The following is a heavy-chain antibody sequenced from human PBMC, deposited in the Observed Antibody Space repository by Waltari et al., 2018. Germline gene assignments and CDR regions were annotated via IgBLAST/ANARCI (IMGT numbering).Heavy chain of an antibody. CDR1: GGSISRGGSY. D-gene: IGHD6-19*01. J-gene: IGHJ3*02. CDR2: IHYRGST. CDR3: ARAGERIAVAGTSSAFDI. V-gene: IGHV4-31*03. Sequence: QVQLQESGPGLVKPSQTLSLTCPVPGGSISRGGSYWSWIRQHPGKGLEVIGYIHYRGSTDYNPSLKSRVTISVDTSKNQFSLKLSSVTAADTAVYYCARAGERIAVAGTSSAFDIWGQGTMVTVSS.